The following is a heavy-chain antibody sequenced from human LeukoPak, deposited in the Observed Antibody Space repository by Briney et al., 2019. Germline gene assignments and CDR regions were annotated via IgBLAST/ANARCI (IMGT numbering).Heavy chain of an antibody. Sequence: PGGSLRLSCAASGFTLSSNWMHWVRQVPGKGLVWVSRINSDGTSISYAESVKGRFTISRDNAKNTLYLQMNSLRAEDTAVYYCARTRYSGSHRDYWGQGTLVTVSS. CDR2: INSDGTSI. CDR3: ARTRYSGSHRDY. D-gene: IGHD1-26*01. V-gene: IGHV3-74*01. J-gene: IGHJ4*02. CDR1: GFTLSSNW.